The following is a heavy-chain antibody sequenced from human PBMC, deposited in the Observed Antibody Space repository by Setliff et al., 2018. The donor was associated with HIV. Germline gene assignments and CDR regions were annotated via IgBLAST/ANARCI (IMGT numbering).Heavy chain of an antibody. CDR1: GGSISSYN. CDR3: AREIQFSATTYYYSYMDD. CDR2: IYASGRT. J-gene: IGHJ6*03. V-gene: IGHV4-4*07. Sequence: SETLSLTCTVSGGSISSYNWSRIRQHAGKGLEWIGRIYASGRTNYNTSLKSRVTLSVDTSKNQFSLKVTSVTAADTAVYYCAREIQFSATTYYYSYMDDWGRRTTVTVSS. D-gene: IGHD5-18*01.